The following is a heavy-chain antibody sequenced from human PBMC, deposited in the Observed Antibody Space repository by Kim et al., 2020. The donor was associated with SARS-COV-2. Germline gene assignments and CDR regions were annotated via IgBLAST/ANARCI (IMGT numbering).Heavy chain of an antibody. V-gene: IGHV3-21*01. CDR3: ARDLYYGSGSYPLLGYYGMDV. J-gene: IGHJ6*02. CDR1: GFTFSSYS. CDR2: ISSPSSYI. D-gene: IGHD3-10*01. Sequence: GGSLRLSCAASGFTFSSYSMNWVRQAPGKGLEWVSSISSPSSYIYYADSVKGRFTISRDNAKNSLYLQMNSLRAEDTAVYYCARDLYYGSGSYPLLGYYGMDVWGQGTTVTVSS.